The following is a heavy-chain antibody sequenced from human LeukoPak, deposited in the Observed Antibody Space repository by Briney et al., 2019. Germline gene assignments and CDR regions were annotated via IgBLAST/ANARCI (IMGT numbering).Heavy chain of an antibody. CDR1: GYTFTSYG. Sequence: ASVKVSCKASGYTFTSYGISWVRQARGQGLEWMGWISAYNGNTNYAQKLQGRVTMTTDTSTSTAYMELRSLRSDDTAVYYCARGHIPPHPGPLAAAFDIWGQGTMVTVSS. J-gene: IGHJ3*02. D-gene: IGHD2-21*01. CDR2: ISAYNGNT. CDR3: ARGHIPPHPGPLAAAFDI. V-gene: IGHV1-18*01.